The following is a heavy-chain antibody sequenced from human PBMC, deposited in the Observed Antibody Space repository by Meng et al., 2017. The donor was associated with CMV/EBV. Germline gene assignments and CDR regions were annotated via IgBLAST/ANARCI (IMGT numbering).Heavy chain of an antibody. J-gene: IGHJ6*02. CDR3: AIYFYDYAMDV. Sequence: SETLSLTCVIYGGSFNNYYWNWIRQPPGKGLEWIGEINHSGSTNYNPYLKSRVTVSVDTSKNQFSLRLSSVTAADTAVYYCAIYFYDYAMDVWGQGTTVTVSS. CDR2: INHSGST. CDR1: GGSFNNYY. V-gene: IGHV4-34*01.